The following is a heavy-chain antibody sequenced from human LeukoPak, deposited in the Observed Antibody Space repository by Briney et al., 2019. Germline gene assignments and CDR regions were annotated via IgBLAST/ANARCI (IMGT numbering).Heavy chain of an antibody. J-gene: IGHJ4*02. CDR2: ISASGVMT. D-gene: IGHD6-19*01. CDR3: ALNRGSGWYFHY. Sequence: GGSLRLSCAASGFTFTNYAMTWVRQAPGKGLEWVSSISASGVMTYYADSVKGRFTISRDNSKNTLYLQMNSLRAEDTAVYYCALNRGSGWYFHYWGQGTLVTVSS. CDR1: GFTFTNYA. V-gene: IGHV3-23*01.